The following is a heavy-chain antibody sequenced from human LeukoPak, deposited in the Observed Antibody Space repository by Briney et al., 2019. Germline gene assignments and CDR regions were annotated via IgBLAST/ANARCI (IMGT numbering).Heavy chain of an antibody. Sequence: GGSLRLSCAASGFTVSSYGMNWVRQAPGKGLEWVSYISNSGSTIYYGDSVKGRFTISRDNAKNSLYLQMNSLRAEDTAVYYCAREKIRSGSYELDYWGQGTLVTVSS. CDR2: ISNSGSTI. V-gene: IGHV3-48*03. CDR1: GFTVSSYG. J-gene: IGHJ4*02. CDR3: AREKIRSGSYELDY. D-gene: IGHD3-10*01.